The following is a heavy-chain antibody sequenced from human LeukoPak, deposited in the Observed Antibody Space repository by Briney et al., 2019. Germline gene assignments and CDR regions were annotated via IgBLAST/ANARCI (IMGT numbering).Heavy chain of an antibody. CDR2: TYYRSKWYN. CDR3: ARGPTMVRGVIITAYYYYGMDV. V-gene: IGHV6-1*01. J-gene: IGHJ6*02. CDR1: GDTVSSNSAA. D-gene: IGHD3-10*01. Sequence: SQTLSLTCAISGDTVSSNSAAWNWIRQSPSRGLEWLGRTYYRSKWYNDYAVSVKSRITINPDTSKNQFSLQLNSVTPEDTAVYYCARGPTMVRGVIITAYYYYGMDVWGQGATVTVSS.